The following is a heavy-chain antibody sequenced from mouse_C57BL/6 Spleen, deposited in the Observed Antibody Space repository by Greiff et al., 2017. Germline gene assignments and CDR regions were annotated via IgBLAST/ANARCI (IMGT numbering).Heavy chain of an antibody. CDR2: IDPSDSET. D-gene: IGHD2-3*01. J-gene: IGHJ3*01. CDR1: GYTFTSYW. V-gene: IGHV1-52*01. CDR3: ARPLYGGYYPWFAY. Sequence: QVQLQQPGAELVRPGSSVKLSCKASGYTFTSYWMHWVKQRPIQGLEWIGNIDPSDSETHYNQKFKDKATLTVDKSSSTAYMQLSSLTSEDSAVYYCARPLYGGYYPWFAYWGQGTLVTVSA.